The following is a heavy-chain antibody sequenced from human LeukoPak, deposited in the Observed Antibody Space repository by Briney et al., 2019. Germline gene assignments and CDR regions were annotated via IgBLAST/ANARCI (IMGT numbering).Heavy chain of an antibody. V-gene: IGHV4-59*01. J-gene: IGHJ4*02. CDR2: IYYSGST. D-gene: IGHD6-13*01. CDR3: ARDTSLAGIAAESVV. Sequence: SETLSLTCTVSGGSISSYYWSWIRQPPGKGPEWIGYIYYSGSTNYNPSLKSRFTISVDTSKNQFSLKLSSVTAADTAVYYCARDTSLAGIAAESVVWGQGTLVTVSS. CDR1: GGSISSYY.